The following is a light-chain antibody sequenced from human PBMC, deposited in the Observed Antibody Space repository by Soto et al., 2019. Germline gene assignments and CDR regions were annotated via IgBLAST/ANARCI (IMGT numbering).Light chain of an antibody. Sequence: QSALTQPASVSGSPGQSITISRTGTSSDVGGYNLVSWYQQHPGKAPKFMIYEVTKRPSGVSNRFSGSKSGNTASLTISGLQAEDEADYYCCSYGGRRTLVFGGGTKLTVL. CDR3: CSYGGRRTLV. CDR2: EVT. J-gene: IGLJ3*02. V-gene: IGLV2-23*02. CDR1: SSDVGGYNL.